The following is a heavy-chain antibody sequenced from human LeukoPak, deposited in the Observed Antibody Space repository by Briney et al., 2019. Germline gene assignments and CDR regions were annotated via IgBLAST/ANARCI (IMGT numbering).Heavy chain of an antibody. CDR1: GYNFNIYS. D-gene: IGHD3-22*01. CDR3: ARNYYDSSGHYFGAFDI. J-gene: IGHJ3*02. V-gene: IGHV5-51*01. Sequence: GESLKISCRGSGYNFNIYSIGWVRQMPGKGLEWMGIIYPGDSDTRYSPSFQGQVTISAGKSISTAYLQWSSLKASDTAMYYCARNYYDSSGHYFGAFDIWGQGTLVTVSS. CDR2: IYPGDSDT.